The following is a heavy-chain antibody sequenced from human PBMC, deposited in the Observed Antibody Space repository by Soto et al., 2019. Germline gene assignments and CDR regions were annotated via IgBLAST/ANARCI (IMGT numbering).Heavy chain of an antibody. Sequence: GASVKVSCKASGYTFTNYGISWVRQAPGQGLEWMGWISANNGNTHYAQKFQSRVTMTTETSTSTVYMELRSLRSDDTAVYYCARAGSSLGYAMDVWGRGTTVTVSS. CDR3: ARAGSSLGYAMDV. V-gene: IGHV1-18*04. D-gene: IGHD3-10*01. CDR1: GYTFTNYG. CDR2: ISANNGNT. J-gene: IGHJ6*02.